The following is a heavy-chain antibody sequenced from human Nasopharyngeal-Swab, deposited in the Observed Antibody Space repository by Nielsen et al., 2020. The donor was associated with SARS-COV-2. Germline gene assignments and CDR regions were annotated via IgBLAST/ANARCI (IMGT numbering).Heavy chain of an antibody. V-gene: IGHV1-8*01. J-gene: IGHJ6*03. CDR2: MNPNSGNT. CDR1: GYTFTSYD. Sequence: ASVKVSCKASGYTFTSYDINWVRQATGQGLEWMGWMNPNSGNTGYAQKFQGRVTMTRNTSISTAYMELSSLRSEDTAVYYCSRGLIVATIIHYYYYMDVWGKGTTVTVS. CDR3: SRGLIVATIIHYYYYMDV. D-gene: IGHD5-12*01.